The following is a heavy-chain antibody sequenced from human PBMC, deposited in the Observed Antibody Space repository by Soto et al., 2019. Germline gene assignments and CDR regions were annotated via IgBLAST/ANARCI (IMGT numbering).Heavy chain of an antibody. CDR1: GYTLTELS. Sequence: ASVKVSCKVSGYTLTELSMHWVRQAPGRGLEWMGGFDPEDGETIYAQKFQGRVTMTEDTSTDTVYMDLSSLRSEDTAVYYCAREGRNWNDLCAFAIWGQGTMVTVSS. V-gene: IGHV1-24*01. CDR2: FDPEDGET. J-gene: IGHJ3*02. D-gene: IGHD1-1*01. CDR3: AREGRNWNDLCAFAI.